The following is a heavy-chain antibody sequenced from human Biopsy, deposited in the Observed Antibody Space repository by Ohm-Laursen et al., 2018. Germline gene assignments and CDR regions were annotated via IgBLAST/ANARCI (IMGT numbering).Heavy chain of an antibody. CDR2: IYYSGST. CDR3: ARATNSTGWPYYYFYGMDV. CDR1: GGSISSDY. V-gene: IGHV4-59*07. D-gene: IGHD2-2*01. J-gene: IGHJ6*02. Sequence: SDTLSLTCIVSGGSISSDYWSWIRQTPGKGLEWIGYIYYSGSTNYNPSLKSRVTISVDTSKNQFPLRLNSVTAADTAVYYCARATNSTGWPYYYFYGMDVWGQGTTVTVSS.